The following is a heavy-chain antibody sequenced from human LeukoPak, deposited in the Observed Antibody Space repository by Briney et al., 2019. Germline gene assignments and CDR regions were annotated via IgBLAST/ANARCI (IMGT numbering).Heavy chain of an antibody. CDR2: INPNSGGT. CDR3: ARDRRSAMVTIDY. V-gene: IGHV1-2*02. CDR1: GYTFTGYY. J-gene: IGHJ4*02. Sequence: ASVKVSCKASGYTFTGYYMHWVRQAPGQGLEWMGWINPNSGGTNYAQKFQGRVTMTRDTSISTAYMELSRLRSDDTAVYYCARDRRSAMVTIDYWGQGTLVTVSS. D-gene: IGHD5-18*01.